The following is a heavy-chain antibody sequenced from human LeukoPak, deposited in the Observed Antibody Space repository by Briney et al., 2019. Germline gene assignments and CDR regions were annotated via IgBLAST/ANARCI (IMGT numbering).Heavy chain of an antibody. D-gene: IGHD3-22*01. CDR2: INPSDGIT. CDR1: GYTFITYY. Sequence: ASVKVSCKASGYTFITYYMHWVRQAPGQGPEWMGMINPSDGITSNAQKFQGRVTMTRDTSTSTVYMELNSLRSEDTAVYYCARDLGGYRHYYDSRYYREYFDYWGQGTLVTVSS. J-gene: IGHJ4*02. V-gene: IGHV1-46*01. CDR3: ARDLGGYRHYYDSRYYREYFDY.